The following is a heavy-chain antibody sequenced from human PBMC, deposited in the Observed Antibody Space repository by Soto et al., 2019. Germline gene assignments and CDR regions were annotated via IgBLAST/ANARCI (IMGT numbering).Heavy chain of an antibody. CDR2: IYYSGST. V-gene: IGHV4-31*11. CDR3: ARVSVSRLPQAFDI. D-gene: IGHD2-15*01. CDR1: GGSISSGGYY. Sequence: QVQLQESGPGLVKPSQTLSLTCAVSGGSISSGGYYWSWIRQHPGKGLEWIGYIYYSGSTYYNPSLKSRVTISVDTSKNQFSLKLSSVTAADTAVYYCARVSVSRLPQAFDIWGQGTMVTVSS. J-gene: IGHJ3*02.